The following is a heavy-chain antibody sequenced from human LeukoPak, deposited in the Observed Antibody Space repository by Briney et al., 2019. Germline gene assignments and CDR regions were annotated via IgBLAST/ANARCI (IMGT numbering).Heavy chain of an antibody. CDR3: ARRVAAAGTRFFDP. Sequence: SETLSLTCTVSGYSISSGYYWGWIRQPPGKGLEWIGTIYQSGSTYYNPSLKSRVIISVDTSKNQFSLRLSSVTAADTAVYYCARRVAAAGTRFFDPWGQGTLVTVPS. CDR1: GYSISSGYY. D-gene: IGHD6-13*01. J-gene: IGHJ5*02. V-gene: IGHV4-38-2*02. CDR2: IYQSGST.